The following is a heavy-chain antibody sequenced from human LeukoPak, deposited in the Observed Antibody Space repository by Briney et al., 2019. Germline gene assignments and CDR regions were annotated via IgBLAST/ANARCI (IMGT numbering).Heavy chain of an antibody. V-gene: IGHV3-23*01. CDR3: AKDKATVTAKGPFDY. Sequence: GGSLRLSCVASEFTFSNYAMTWVRQAPGKGLEWVSSISGSGAGTYYADSVKGRFTISRDNSKNTLYLQFNSLRAEDTAVYYCAKDKATVTAKGPFDYWGQGTLVTVSS. CDR2: ISGSGAGT. CDR1: EFTFSNYA. D-gene: IGHD4-23*01. J-gene: IGHJ4*02.